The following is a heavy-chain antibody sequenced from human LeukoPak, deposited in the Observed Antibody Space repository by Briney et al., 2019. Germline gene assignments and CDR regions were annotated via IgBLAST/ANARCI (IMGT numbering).Heavy chain of an antibody. Sequence: GGSLRLSCAASGFTFSSYAMHWVRQAPGKGLEWVAVISYDGSNKYYADSVKGRFTISRDNSKNTLYLQMNSLRAEDTAVYYCARVNDFWSGYYYYYGMDVWGQGTTVTVSS. CDR1: GFTFSSYA. CDR3: ARVNDFWSGYYYYYGMDV. CDR2: ISYDGSNK. J-gene: IGHJ6*02. V-gene: IGHV3-30*04. D-gene: IGHD3-3*01.